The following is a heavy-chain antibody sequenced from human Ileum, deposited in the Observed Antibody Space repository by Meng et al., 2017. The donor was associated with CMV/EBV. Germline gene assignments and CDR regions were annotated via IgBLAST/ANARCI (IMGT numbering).Heavy chain of an antibody. CDR1: GGSITSGNYY. Sequence: HESGPGTVKPSQTLSLTCTVSGGSITSGNYYWSWFRQPPGRGLEWIGYIYYSGSPYYKPSLKSRVTISLDTSKNQFSLNLRSVTATDSAVYYCVRQVVAASFDYWGQGALVTVSS. J-gene: IGHJ4*02. CDR3: VRQVVAASFDY. D-gene: IGHD2-15*01. CDR2: IYYSGSP. V-gene: IGHV4-30-4*08.